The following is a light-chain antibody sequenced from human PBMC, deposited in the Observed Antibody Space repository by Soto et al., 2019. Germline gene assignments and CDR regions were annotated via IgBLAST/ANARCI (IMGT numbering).Light chain of an antibody. CDR3: QQYYSTSLT. J-gene: IGKJ3*01. V-gene: IGKV4-1*01. Sequence: DIVMTQSPDSLAVSLGERATINCKSSQSVLYSANNKNYLAWYQQKPGQPPKLLIYWASTRESGVPDRFSGSGSGTDFTLTISSLQAEDVAIYYCQQYYSTSLTFGPGTKVGI. CDR1: QSVLYSANNKNY. CDR2: WAS.